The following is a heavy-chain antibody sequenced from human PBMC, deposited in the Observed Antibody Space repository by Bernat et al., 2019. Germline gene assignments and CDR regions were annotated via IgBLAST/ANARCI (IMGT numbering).Heavy chain of an antibody. D-gene: IGHD3-10*01. CDR2: IDPSGGTT. Sequence: QVQLVQSGAEVKKPGASVKVSCKASGYTFTNYYIHWVRQAPGQGLEWLGIIDPSGGTTSYAQKFQGRVTMTRDTSTSTVYMELSRLRSEDTAVYYCVRDMVQGISVHVGRAGYAFDIWGRGTKVTVSS. CDR3: VRDMVQGISVHVGRAGYAFDI. J-gene: IGHJ3*02. V-gene: IGHV1-46*03. CDR1: GYTFTNYY.